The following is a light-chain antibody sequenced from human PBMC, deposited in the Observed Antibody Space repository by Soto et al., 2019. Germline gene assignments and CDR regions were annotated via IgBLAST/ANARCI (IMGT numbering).Light chain of an antibody. CDR1: QSISSW. V-gene: IGKV1-5*01. J-gene: IGKJ2*01. Sequence: DIQMTQSPSTLSASVGDRVTITCRASQSISSWLAWYQQKPGKAPKLLIYDASSLESGVPSRFSGSGSGTEVTLTIRSLQPDDFATYYCQQYNSYLYTFGQGTKLEIK. CDR3: QQYNSYLYT. CDR2: DAS.